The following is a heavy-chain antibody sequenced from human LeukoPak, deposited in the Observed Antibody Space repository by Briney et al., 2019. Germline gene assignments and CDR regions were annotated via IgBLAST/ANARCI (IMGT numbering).Heavy chain of an antibody. D-gene: IGHD6-19*01. CDR2: ISSSGSTI. CDR1: GFTFSSYE. V-gene: IGHV3-48*03. J-gene: IGHJ4*02. CDR3: ARLSSGWGFDY. Sequence: SGGSLRLSCAASGFTFSSYEMNWVRQAPGKGLEWVSYISSSGSTIYYADSVKGRFTVSRDNAKNSLYLQMNSLRAEDTAVYYCARLSSGWGFDYWGQGTLVTVSS.